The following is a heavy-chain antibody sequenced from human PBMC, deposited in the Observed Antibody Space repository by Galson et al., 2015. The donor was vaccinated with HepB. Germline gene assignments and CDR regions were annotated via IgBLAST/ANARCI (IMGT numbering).Heavy chain of an antibody. CDR2: ISVYSGNT. Sequence: SVKVSCKVSGYTFTSYAIGWVRQAPGQGLEWMGWISVYSGNTDYAQKLRDRVTMTADTFTGTAYMELRSLRSDDTAVYYCARGGYYDLLTGYLYFDFWGQGPWSSSLQ. CDR3: ARGGYYDLLTGYLYFDF. CDR1: GYTFTSYA. J-gene: IGHJ4*02. D-gene: IGHD3-9*01. V-gene: IGHV1-18*04.